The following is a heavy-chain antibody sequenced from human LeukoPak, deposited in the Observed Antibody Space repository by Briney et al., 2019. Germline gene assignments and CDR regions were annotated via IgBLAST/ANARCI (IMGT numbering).Heavy chain of an antibody. D-gene: IGHD1-1*01. CDR3: ARHDGRDAFDI. CDR1: GGSISSYY. CDR2: TYYSGST. J-gene: IGHJ3*02. V-gene: IGHV4-59*08. Sequence: SETLSLTCTVSGGSISSYYWSWIRQPPGKGLEWIGYTYYSGSTNYNPSLKSRVTISVDTSKNQFSLKLSSVTAADTAVYYCARHDGRDAFDIWGQGTMVTVSS.